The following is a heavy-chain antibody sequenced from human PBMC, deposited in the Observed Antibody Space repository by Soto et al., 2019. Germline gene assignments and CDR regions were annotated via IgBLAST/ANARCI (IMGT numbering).Heavy chain of an antibody. V-gene: IGHV1-69*13. CDR1: GGTFSSYA. CDR2: IIPIFGTA. D-gene: IGHD5-18*01. CDR3: AGRGSWDTAMVTAYYYYGMDV. Sequence: ASVKVSCKASGGTFSSYAISWVRQAPGQGLEWMGGIIPIFGTANYAQEFQGRVTITADESTSTAYMELSSLRSEDTAVYYCAGRGSWDTAMVTAYYYYGMDVWGQGTTVTVSS. J-gene: IGHJ6*02.